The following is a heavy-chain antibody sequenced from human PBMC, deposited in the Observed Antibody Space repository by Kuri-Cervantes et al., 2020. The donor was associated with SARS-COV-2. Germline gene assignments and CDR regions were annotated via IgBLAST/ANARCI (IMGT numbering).Heavy chain of an antibody. CDR2: ISSSSSYI. CDR1: GFTFSSYS. CDR3: ARDPGYSSGWYYFDY. J-gene: IGHJ4*02. D-gene: IGHD6-19*01. Sequence: GGSLRLSCAASGFTFSSYSMNWVRQAPGKGLEWVSSISSSSSYIYYADSVKGRFTISRDNSKNTLYLQMNSLRAEDTAVYYCARDPGYSSGWYYFDYWGQGTLVTVSS. V-gene: IGHV3-21*01.